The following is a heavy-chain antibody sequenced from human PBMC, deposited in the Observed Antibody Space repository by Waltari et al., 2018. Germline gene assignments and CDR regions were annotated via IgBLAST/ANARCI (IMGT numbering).Heavy chain of an antibody. J-gene: IGHJ5*02. CDR3: ARDRGTATPLDP. CDR1: GFTFSSHW. Sequence: EVQVVESGGGLVQPGGSLRLSCVASGFTFSSHWMHWVRQVSGKGREWVSRITTEETNTAYADAGKGRFTVSRDNAKNTVYLQMTSVRAEDTGIYYCARDRGTATPLDPWGQGTVVTVSS. V-gene: IGHV3-74*03. CDR2: ITTEETNT. D-gene: IGHD3-10*01.